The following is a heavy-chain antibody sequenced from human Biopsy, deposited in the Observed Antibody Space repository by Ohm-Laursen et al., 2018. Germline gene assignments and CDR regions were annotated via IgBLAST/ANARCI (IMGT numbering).Heavy chain of an antibody. CDR3: ARDRGYYSDRTVPGYFDL. Sequence: SDTLSLTCTVSRGSISSYYWSWIRQPPGKGLEWIGYMSNSGSTDYNPSLQSRVTISVDTSKNHFSLRLRSVTPADTAIYYCARDRGYYSDRTVPGYFDLWGRGTLVTVSS. CDR2: MSNSGST. CDR1: RGSISSYY. J-gene: IGHJ2*01. V-gene: IGHV4-59*01. D-gene: IGHD3-22*01.